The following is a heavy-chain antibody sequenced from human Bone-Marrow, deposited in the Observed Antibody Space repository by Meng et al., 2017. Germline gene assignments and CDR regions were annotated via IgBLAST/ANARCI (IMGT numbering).Heavy chain of an antibody. CDR1: GFTVSSNY. CDR2: IYSGGST. CDR3: ASWLRVDPDY. J-gene: IGHJ4*02. D-gene: IGHD5-12*01. Sequence: GESLKISCAASGFTVSSNYMSWVRQAPGKGLEWVSVIYSGGSTYYADSVKGRFTISRDNSKNTLYLQMNSLRAEDTAVYYCASWLRVDPDYWGQGTLVTVSS. V-gene: IGHV3-53*01.